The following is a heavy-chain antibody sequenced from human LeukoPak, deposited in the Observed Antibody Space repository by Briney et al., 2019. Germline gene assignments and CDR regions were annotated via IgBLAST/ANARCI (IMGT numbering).Heavy chain of an antibody. J-gene: IGHJ4*02. CDR3: ARQMRTAVAGPNFDY. Sequence: SETLSLTCTVPGGSISSSSYYWGWIRQPPGKGLEWIGCIYYSGTTYYNPSLKGRVTISVDTSKNQFSLKLSSVTAADTAVYYCARQMRTAVAGPNFDYWGQGTLVTVSS. V-gene: IGHV4-39*01. CDR2: IYYSGTT. D-gene: IGHD6-19*01. CDR1: GGSISSSSYY.